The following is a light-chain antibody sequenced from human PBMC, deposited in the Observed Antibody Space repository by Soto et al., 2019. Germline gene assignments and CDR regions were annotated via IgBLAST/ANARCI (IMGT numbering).Light chain of an antibody. V-gene: IGLV1-51*01. CDR2: ANN. CDR3: APWDVKLGHGWL. J-gene: IGLJ3*02. CDR1: RSNIVRNY. Sequence: SFLAQAPSWSASPGHNFTISCSGNRSNIVRNYVSWYQQVPGAPPKLLIYANNQRTSGVPDRFSGSRSGTSATLGISGLQTGDEPNYLCAPWDVKLGHGWLLGGGTKVTV.